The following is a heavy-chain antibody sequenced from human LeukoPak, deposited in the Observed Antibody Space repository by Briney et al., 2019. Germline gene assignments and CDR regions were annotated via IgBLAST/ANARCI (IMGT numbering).Heavy chain of an antibody. J-gene: IGHJ4*02. CDR1: GFTFSSYT. CDR2: ITGSGGGT. Sequence: GGSLRLSCEASGFTFSSYTMIWVRQAPGKGLEWVSAITGSGGGTQYADSVKGRFTISRDNSKNTLYLQMNSLRAEDTAVYYCARDGPPEWDLLPSPARTPISIDYWGQGTLVTVSS. CDR3: ARDGPPEWDLLPSPARTPISIDY. D-gene: IGHD1-26*01. V-gene: IGHV3-23*01.